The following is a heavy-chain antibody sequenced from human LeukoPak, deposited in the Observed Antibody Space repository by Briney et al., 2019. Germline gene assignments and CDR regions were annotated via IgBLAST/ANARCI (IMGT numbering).Heavy chain of an antibody. D-gene: IGHD1/OR15-1a*01. Sequence: GGSLRLSCAASGFTFSNYWIHWVRQAPGKGLVWVSRINTDGSTTTYADSVKGRFSISRDNAKNTVYLQMNNLRAEDTAVYFCARWSTTPDTEAGDYRGQGTLVTVSS. CDR1: GFTFSNYW. J-gene: IGHJ4*02. CDR3: ARWSTTPDTEAGDY. V-gene: IGHV3-74*01. CDR2: INTDGSTT.